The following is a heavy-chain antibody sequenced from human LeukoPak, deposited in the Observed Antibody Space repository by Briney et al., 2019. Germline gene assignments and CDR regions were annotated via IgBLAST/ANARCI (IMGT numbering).Heavy chain of an antibody. D-gene: IGHD4-17*01. CDR3: ARSGDLGYYYMDV. CDR2: ISNTGNTI. Sequence: KPGGSLRLSCAASGFTFSDHHMNWIRQAPGKGLVWVSYISNTGNTIYYADSVKGRFTISRDNAQNSMFLQMNSLRAEDTAMYYCARSGDLGYYYMDVWGKGTTVTVSS. J-gene: IGHJ6*03. CDR1: GFTFSDHH. V-gene: IGHV3-11*04.